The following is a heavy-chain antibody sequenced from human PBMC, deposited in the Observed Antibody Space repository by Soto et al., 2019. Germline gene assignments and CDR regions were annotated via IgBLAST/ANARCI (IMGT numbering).Heavy chain of an antibody. CDR3: ARRARMGTQLWLPFDY. CDR1: EFTFSNHD. D-gene: IGHD5-18*01. J-gene: IGHJ4*02. V-gene: IGHV1-8*01. CDR2: VNPQRGNT. Sequence: QVQLVQSGAEVRSPGASVRVSCKGSEFTFSNHDINWVRQAPGQGLEWMGWVNPQRGNTDYAQKFQGRVSMTRDFFINTFYMELTSLRSEDTAVYYYARRARMGTQLWLPFDYWAQGTLVTVSS.